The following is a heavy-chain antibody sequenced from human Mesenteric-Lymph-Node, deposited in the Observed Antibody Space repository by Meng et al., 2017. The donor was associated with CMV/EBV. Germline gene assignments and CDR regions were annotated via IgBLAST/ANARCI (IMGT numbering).Heavy chain of an antibody. CDR3: ARDLRMGGWFDP. D-gene: IGHD2-15*01. Sequence: CAASGFTFGGYAIRWVRQAPGKGLGWVAVSSYGGTNSDYADYVKGRFIISRDNAENTVYLQMNSLRTEDTAVYYCARDLRMGGWFDPWGQGTLVTVSS. CDR1: GFTFGGYA. J-gene: IGHJ5*02. CDR2: SSYGGTNS. V-gene: IGHV3-30*04.